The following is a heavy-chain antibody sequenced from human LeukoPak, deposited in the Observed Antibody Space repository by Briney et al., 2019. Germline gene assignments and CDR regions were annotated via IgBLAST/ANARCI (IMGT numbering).Heavy chain of an antibody. CDR1: GGSISSGGYS. D-gene: IGHD1-26*01. V-gene: IGHV4-30-2*01. CDR2: IYHSGST. CDR3: ARDARGLSGSYYVSYFDY. Sequence: PSETLSLTCAVSGGSISSGGYSWSWIRQPPGKGLEWIGYIYHSGSTYYNPSLKSRVTISVDRSKNQFSLKLSSVTAADTAVYYCARDARGLSGSYYVSYFDYWGQGTLVTVSS. J-gene: IGHJ4*02.